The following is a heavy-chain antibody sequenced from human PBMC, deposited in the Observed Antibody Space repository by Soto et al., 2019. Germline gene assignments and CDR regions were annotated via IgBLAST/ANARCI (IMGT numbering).Heavy chain of an antibody. V-gene: IGHV1-18*01. CDR1: GYTFTSYG. CDR3: ARVISGDYYYYYGMDV. Sequence: QVQLVQSGAEVKKPGASVKVSCKASGYTFTSYGISWVRQAPGQGLEWMGWISAYNGNTNYAQKLQGRVTMTTDTSTSTAYMELRSLRSDDTAVYYCARVISGDYYYYYGMDVWGQGTTVTVSS. J-gene: IGHJ6*02. CDR2: ISAYNGNT. D-gene: IGHD4-17*01.